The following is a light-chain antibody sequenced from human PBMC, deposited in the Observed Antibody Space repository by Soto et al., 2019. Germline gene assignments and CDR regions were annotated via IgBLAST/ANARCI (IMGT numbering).Light chain of an antibody. Sequence: QSVLTQPASVSGSPGQSITISCTGSSRDVGGYNYVSWYQQHPGKAPKLMIYEVSNRPSGVSNRFSGYKSGNTASLTISGLQAEDEADYYCSSYTSSSTFYVFGTGTKVTVL. CDR2: EVS. CDR1: SRDVGGYNY. V-gene: IGLV2-14*01. J-gene: IGLJ1*01. CDR3: SSYTSSSTFYV.